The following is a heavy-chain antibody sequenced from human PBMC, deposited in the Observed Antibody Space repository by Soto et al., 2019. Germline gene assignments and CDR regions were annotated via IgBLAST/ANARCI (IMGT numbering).Heavy chain of an antibody. V-gene: IGHV3-33*01. CDR1: GFTFSSYG. CDR2: IWYDGSNK. J-gene: IGHJ4*02. CDR3: ARGLVGFVHIDY. D-gene: IGHD2-8*02. Sequence: QVQLVESGGGVVQPGRSLRLSCEGSGFTFSSYGMHWVRQAPGKVLEWVAGIWYDGSNKYYGDSVMGRFTISRDNSKNTVYLQMNSLRAEDMALYYCARGLVGFVHIDYWGQGTLVTVSS.